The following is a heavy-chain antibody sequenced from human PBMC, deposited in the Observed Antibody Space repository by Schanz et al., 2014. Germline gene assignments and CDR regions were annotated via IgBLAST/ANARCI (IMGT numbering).Heavy chain of an antibody. CDR1: GFTFSDHF. D-gene: IGHD5-12*01. CDR3: ARDEGRDGYNLAFDV. J-gene: IGHJ3*01. V-gene: IGHV3-11*05. Sequence: QVQLVESGGGLVKPGGSLRLSCAASGFTFSDHFMSWIRQAPGKGLEWISYITTSTSYTNYADSVKGRFIISRDSSKNTLFLQMNSLRPEDTALYFCARDEGRDGYNLAFDVWGQGTLVTVSS. CDR2: ITTSTSYT.